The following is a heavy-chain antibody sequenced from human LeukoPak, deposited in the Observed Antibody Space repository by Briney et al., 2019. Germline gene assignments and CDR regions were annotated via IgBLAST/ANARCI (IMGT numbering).Heavy chain of an antibody. CDR2: IIPILGIA. Sequence: ASVKVSCKASGGTFSSYAISWVRQAPGRGLEWMGRIIPILGIANYAQKFQGRVTITADKSTSTAYVELSSLRSEDTAVYYCATRNWFDPWGQGTLVTVSS. CDR3: ATRNWFDP. CDR1: GGTFSSYA. D-gene: IGHD2-15*01. J-gene: IGHJ5*02. V-gene: IGHV1-69*04.